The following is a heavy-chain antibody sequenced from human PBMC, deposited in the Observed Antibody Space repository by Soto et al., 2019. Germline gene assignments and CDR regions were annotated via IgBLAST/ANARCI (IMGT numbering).Heavy chain of an antibody. V-gene: IGHV4-30-4*01. Sequence: SATLSLTCTVSGGSISSGDYYWSWIRQPPGKCLEWIGYNYYSGSTYSNPSLKSRVTISVDTPKNQFSLKLSSVTAADTAVYFCARDIKRLNYYYGMDVWGQGTTVTVSS. J-gene: IGHJ6*02. D-gene: IGHD6-25*01. CDR3: ARDIKRLNYYYGMDV. CDR2: NYYSGST. CDR1: GGSISSGDYY.